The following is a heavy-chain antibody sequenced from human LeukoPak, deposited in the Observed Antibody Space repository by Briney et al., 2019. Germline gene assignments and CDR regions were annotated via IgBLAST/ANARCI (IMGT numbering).Heavy chain of an antibody. D-gene: IGHD3-22*01. V-gene: IGHV3-30*04. CDR2: ISYDGSNK. Sequence: PGGSLRLSCAASGFTFSSYAMHWVRQAPGKGLEWVAVISYDGSNKYYADSVKGRFTISRDNSKNTLYLQMNSLRAEDTAVYYCAREARITMIVVVPPDYWGQGTLVTVSS. J-gene: IGHJ4*02. CDR1: GFTFSSYA. CDR3: AREARITMIVVVPPDY.